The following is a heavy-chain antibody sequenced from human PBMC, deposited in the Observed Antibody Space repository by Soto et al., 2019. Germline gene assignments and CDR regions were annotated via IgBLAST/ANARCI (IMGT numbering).Heavy chain of an antibody. V-gene: IGHV1-8*01. Sequence: QVQLVQSGAEVKKPGASVKVSCKASGYTFTNYDINWVRQAPGQGLEWMGWMNPNTGNTGYGHKFQGRVTMTRDNSLSTAFMELSSLRSEDTAVYYCETRRSMVRGVNHMDVWGRGTTVTVSS. CDR2: MNPNTGNT. D-gene: IGHD3-10*01. CDR1: GYTFTNYD. J-gene: IGHJ6*02. CDR3: ETRRSMVRGVNHMDV.